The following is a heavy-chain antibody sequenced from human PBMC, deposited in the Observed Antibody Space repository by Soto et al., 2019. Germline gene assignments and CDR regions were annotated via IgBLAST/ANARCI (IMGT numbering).Heavy chain of an antibody. CDR3: ARTPKSSPYYFDY. CDR2: IWYDGSNK. Sequence: QVQLVESGGGVVQPGRSLRLSCAASGFTFSSYGMHWVRQAPGKGLEWVAVIWYDGSNKYYADSVKGRFTISRDNSKNTLYLQMNSLGAEDTAVYYCARTPKSSPYYFDYWGQGTLVTVSS. CDR1: GFTFSSYG. J-gene: IGHJ4*02. V-gene: IGHV3-33*01.